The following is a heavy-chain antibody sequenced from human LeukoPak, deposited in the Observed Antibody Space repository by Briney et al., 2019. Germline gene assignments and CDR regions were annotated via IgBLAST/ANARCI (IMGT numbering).Heavy chain of an antibody. CDR2: IYYSGST. D-gene: IGHD3-3*01. V-gene: IGHV4-39*07. J-gene: IGHJ4*02. CDR1: GGSISVTPYY. CDR3: ARASTIFGHFAY. Sequence: SETLSLTCAISGGSISVTPYYWGWIRQPPGKGLEWIGSIYYSGSTYCNPSLKSRLTISVDTSKNQFSLKLTSVTAADTAVYYCARASTIFGHFAYWGRGTLVTVSS.